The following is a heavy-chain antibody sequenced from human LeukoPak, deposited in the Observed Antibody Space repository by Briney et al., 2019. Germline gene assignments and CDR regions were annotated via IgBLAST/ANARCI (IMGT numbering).Heavy chain of an antibody. V-gene: IGHV4-59*01. D-gene: IGHD1-1*01. CDR2: IYYSGST. J-gene: IGHJ4*02. Sequence: PSETLSLTCTVSGGSISSYYWNWIRQPPGKGLEWIGYIYYSGSTSYSGNTNYNPSLKSRVTISVDTSKNQFSLKLSSVTAADTAVYYCARVTPLQPRGTFDYWGQGTLVTVSS. CDR3: ARVTPLQPRGTFDY. CDR1: GGSISSYY.